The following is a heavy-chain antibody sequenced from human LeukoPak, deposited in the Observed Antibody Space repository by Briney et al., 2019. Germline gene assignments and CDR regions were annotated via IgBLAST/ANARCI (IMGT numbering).Heavy chain of an antibody. Sequence: SETLSLTCAVYGGSFSGYYWSWIRQPPGKGLEWIGEINHSGSTNYNPSLKSRVTISVDTSKNQFSLKLSSVTAADTAVYYCTRVEDILPGYDAFDIWGQGTMVTVSS. J-gene: IGHJ3*02. D-gene: IGHD3-9*01. CDR1: GGSFSGYY. CDR3: TRVEDILPGYDAFDI. CDR2: INHSGST. V-gene: IGHV4-34*01.